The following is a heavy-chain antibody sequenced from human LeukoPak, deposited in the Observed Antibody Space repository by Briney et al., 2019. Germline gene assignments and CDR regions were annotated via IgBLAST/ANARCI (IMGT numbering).Heavy chain of an antibody. Sequence: SETLSLTCTVSGGSISSSSYYWSWIRQPPGKGLEWIGYIYYSGSTYYNPSLKSRVTISVDTSKNQFSLKLSSVAAADTAVYYCAREHSNYGSDYWGQGTLVTVSS. V-gene: IGHV4-30-4*08. J-gene: IGHJ4*02. D-gene: IGHD4-11*01. CDR1: GGSISSSSYY. CDR3: AREHSNYGSDY. CDR2: IYYSGST.